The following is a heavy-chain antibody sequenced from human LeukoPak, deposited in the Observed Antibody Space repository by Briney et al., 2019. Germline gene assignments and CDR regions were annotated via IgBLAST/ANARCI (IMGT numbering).Heavy chain of an antibody. D-gene: IGHD4-17*01. CDR2: ISYDGSNK. V-gene: IGHV3-30-3*01. CDR1: GFTLSSYA. CDR3: ARGNGDYGMDV. Sequence: GGSLRLSCAASGFTLSSYAMHWVRQAPGKGLEWVAVISYDGSNKYYADSVKGRFTISRDNSKNTLYLQMNSLRAEDTAVYYCARGNGDYGMDVWGQGTTVTVSS. J-gene: IGHJ6*02.